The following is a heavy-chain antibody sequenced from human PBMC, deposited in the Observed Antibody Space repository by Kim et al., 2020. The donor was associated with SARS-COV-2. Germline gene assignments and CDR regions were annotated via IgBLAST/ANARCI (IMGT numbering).Heavy chain of an antibody. J-gene: IGHJ4*02. CDR3: AREGGAVAGAVDY. D-gene: IGHD6-19*01. V-gene: IGHV4-59*01. Sequence: YTPPLKSRATTSVDTSKNQFYRKLGAVAAADTAVYYCAREGGAVAGAVDYWGQGTLVTVSS.